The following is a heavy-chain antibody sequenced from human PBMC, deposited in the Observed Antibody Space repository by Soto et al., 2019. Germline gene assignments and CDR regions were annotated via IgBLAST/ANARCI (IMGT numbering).Heavy chain of an antibody. CDR3: AKDGSYSSSWPYYFDH. CDR1: GFTFSTYT. D-gene: IGHD6-13*01. Sequence: LSLTCAASGFTFSTYTMTWLRQAPGKGLEWVSSISGSSSHTYYADSVKGRLIVSRDNSKNTLYLQMNSLRAEDTAVYYCAKDGSYSSSWPYYFDHWGQGTLVTVSS. CDR2: ISGSSSHT. J-gene: IGHJ4*02. V-gene: IGHV3-23*01.